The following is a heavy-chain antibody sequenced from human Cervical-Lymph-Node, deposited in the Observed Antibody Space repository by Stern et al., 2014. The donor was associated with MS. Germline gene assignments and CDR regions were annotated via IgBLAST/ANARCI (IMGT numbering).Heavy chain of an antibody. CDR1: GYSFTSHY. J-gene: IGHJ4*01. CDR3: ASGTGSKRPAGNY. D-gene: IGHD3/OR15-3a*01. CDR2: INRSGDSA. V-gene: IGHV1-46*01. Sequence: QVQLMQSGGEVKKPGASVKVSCKASGYSFTSHYMHWVRQAPGQGLEWVAIINRSGDSASYAQNIQSRVTMTRDTSTITVYMELSSLRSEGTAVYYCASGTGSKRPAGNYWGQGTLVTVSS.